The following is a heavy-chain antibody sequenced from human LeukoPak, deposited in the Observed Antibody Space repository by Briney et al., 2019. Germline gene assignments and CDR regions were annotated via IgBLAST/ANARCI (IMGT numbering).Heavy chain of an antibody. CDR3: ARGPNSNWSGLDF. D-gene: IGHD6-6*01. J-gene: IGHJ4*02. CDR2: ISPTGSTT. CDR1: GFSFSGHW. V-gene: IGHV3-74*01. Sequence: GSLRLSCTASGFSFSGHWMHWARQLPGKGLVWVSRISPTGSTTSYADSVRGRFTVARDNAKNTLYLQVNNLRAEDTAVYYCARGPNSNWSGLDFWGQGTLLTVSS.